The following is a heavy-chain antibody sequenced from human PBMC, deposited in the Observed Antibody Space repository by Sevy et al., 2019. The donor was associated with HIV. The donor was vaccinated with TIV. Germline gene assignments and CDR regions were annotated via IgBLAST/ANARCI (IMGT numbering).Heavy chain of an antibody. CDR1: GGSITSLY. Sequence: SETLSLTRTVSGGSITSLYWNWIRQPPGKGLEWIANIYYNGHINYNPSLKSRVTLSLETSKNQFSLRLSSVTAADTAMYYCAGENAWGRGYSWGQGTLVTVSS. CDR2: IYYNGHI. CDR3: AGENAWGRGYS. V-gene: IGHV4-59*08. D-gene: IGHD1-26*01. J-gene: IGHJ4*02.